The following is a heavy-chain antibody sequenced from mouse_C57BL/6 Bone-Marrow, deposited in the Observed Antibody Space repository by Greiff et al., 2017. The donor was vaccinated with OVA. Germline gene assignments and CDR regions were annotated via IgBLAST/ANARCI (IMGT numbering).Heavy chain of an antibody. D-gene: IGHD2-5*01. CDR2: IYPGGGYT. CDR1: GYTFTNYW. J-gene: IGHJ3*01. Sequence: QVQLKESGAELVRPGTSVKMSCKASGYTFTNYWIGWAKQRPGHGLEWIGDIYPGGGYTNYNEKFKGKATLTADKSSSTAYMQFSSLTSEDSAIYYCALYSNHGAYWGQGTLVTVSA. V-gene: IGHV1-63*01. CDR3: ALYSNHGAY.